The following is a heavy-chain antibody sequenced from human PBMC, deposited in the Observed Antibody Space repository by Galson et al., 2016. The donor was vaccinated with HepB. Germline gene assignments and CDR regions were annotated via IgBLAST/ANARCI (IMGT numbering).Heavy chain of an antibody. CDR3: ARQKRGYGYDRLDY. D-gene: IGHD5-12*01. J-gene: IGHJ4*02. Sequence: SLRLSCAASGFNFSNYGMHWVRQAPGKGLEWVAVIWYDGGTKYRAESVKGRLTISRDNSKNTLYLQMDSLIAEDTAVYYCARQKRGYGYDRLDYWGQGTLVTVSS. CDR1: GFNFSNYG. V-gene: IGHV3-33*01. CDR2: IWYDGGTK.